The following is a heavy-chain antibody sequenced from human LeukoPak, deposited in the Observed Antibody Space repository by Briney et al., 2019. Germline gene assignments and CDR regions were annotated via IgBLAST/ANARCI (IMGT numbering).Heavy chain of an antibody. V-gene: IGHV3-7*04. CDR1: GFPFSSYW. Sequence: GGSLRLSCVASGFPFSSYWMTWVRQAPGKGLEWVANIKQDGSKKSYVDSAKGRFTISRDNAKNSLYLQMNSLRAEDTAIYYCTRVGYIDEGIDYWGQGTLVTVSS. D-gene: IGHD5-24*01. CDR2: IKQDGSKK. J-gene: IGHJ4*02. CDR3: TRVGYIDEGIDY.